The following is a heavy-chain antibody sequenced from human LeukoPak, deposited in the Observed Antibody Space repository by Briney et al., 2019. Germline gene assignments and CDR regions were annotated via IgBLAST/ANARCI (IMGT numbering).Heavy chain of an antibody. V-gene: IGHV1-46*01. CDR2: INPSGGST. D-gene: IGHD2-2*01. J-gene: IGHJ3*02. CDR3: ARGGSIVLRLCSSTSCYYAFDI. Sequence: ASVKVSCKASGYTFTSYYMHWVRQAPGQGLEWMGIINPSGGSTSYAQKFQGRVTMTRDMSTSTVYMELSSLRSEDTAVYYCARGGSIVLRLCSSTSCYYAFDIWGQGTMVTVSS. CDR1: GYTFTSYY.